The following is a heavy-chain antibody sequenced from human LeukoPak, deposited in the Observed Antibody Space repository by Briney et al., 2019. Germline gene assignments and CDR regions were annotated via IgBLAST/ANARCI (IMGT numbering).Heavy chain of an antibody. Sequence: ASLKVSCEASGYTFTSYGISWVRQAPGQGLECMGWISSYNGNTNYAQKLQGRVTMSTDTSTGTAYMELRSLRSDDTAVYYCARRVAVARRDAFDIWGQGTMVTVSS. CDR2: ISSYNGNT. V-gene: IGHV1-18*01. CDR3: ARRVAVARRDAFDI. CDR1: GYTFTSYG. J-gene: IGHJ3*02. D-gene: IGHD6-19*01.